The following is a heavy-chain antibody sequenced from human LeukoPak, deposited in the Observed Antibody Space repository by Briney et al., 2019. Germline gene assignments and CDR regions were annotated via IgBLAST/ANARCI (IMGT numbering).Heavy chain of an antibody. D-gene: IGHD6-6*01. J-gene: IGHJ4*02. V-gene: IGHV3-21*01. Sequence: PGGALSLSCAASGFPFSSYSMNWVRPAPGKGLGWVSSISSSSSYIYYADSVKGRFTISRDNAKNSLYLQMNSLRAEDTAVYYCARDPEYSSSSEDNDYWGQGTLVTVSS. CDR2: ISSSSSYI. CDR1: GFPFSSYS. CDR3: ARDPEYSSSSEDNDY.